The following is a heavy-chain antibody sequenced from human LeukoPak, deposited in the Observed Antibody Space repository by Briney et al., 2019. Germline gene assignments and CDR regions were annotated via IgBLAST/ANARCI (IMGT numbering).Heavy chain of an antibody. CDR3: ARVPHYDFWSGYSLLGIDY. CDR1: GGSFSGYY. Sequence: SETLSLTCAVYGGSFSGYYWSWIRQPPGKGLECIGEINHSGSTNYNPSLKSRVTISVVTSKNQFSLKLSSVTAADTAVYYCARVPHYDFWSGYSLLGIDYWGQGTLVTVST. J-gene: IGHJ4*02. CDR2: INHSGST. V-gene: IGHV4-34*01. D-gene: IGHD3-3*01.